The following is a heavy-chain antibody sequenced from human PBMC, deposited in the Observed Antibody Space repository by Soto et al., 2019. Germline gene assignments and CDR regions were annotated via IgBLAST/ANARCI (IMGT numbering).Heavy chain of an antibody. Sequence: SETLSLTCTVSGGSISSYYWSWIRQPPGKGLEWIGYIYYSGSTNYNPSLKSRVTISVDTSKNQFSLKLSSVTAADMAVYYCARDGRDGYNYYFDYWGQGTLVTAPQ. V-gene: IGHV4-59*01. D-gene: IGHD5-12*01. J-gene: IGHJ4*02. CDR1: GGSISSYY. CDR2: IYYSGST. CDR3: ARDGRDGYNYYFDY.